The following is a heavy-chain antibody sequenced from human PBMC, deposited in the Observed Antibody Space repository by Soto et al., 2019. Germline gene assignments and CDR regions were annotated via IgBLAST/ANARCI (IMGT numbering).Heavy chain of an antibody. CDR3: ARDGTTGTTRPYYYYGMDV. Sequence: QVQLVQYGAEVKKPGSSVKVSCKASGGTFSSYTISWVRQAPGQGLEWMGRIIPILGIANYAQKFQGRVTITADKSTSTAYMELSSLRSEDTAVYYCARDGTTGTTRPYYYYGMDVWGQGTTVTVSS. CDR1: GGTFSSYT. V-gene: IGHV1-69*02. CDR2: IIPILGIA. J-gene: IGHJ6*02. D-gene: IGHD1-1*01.